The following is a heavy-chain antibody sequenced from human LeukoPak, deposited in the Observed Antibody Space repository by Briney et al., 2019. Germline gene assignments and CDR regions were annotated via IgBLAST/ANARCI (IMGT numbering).Heavy chain of an antibody. D-gene: IGHD6-13*01. J-gene: IGHJ4*02. CDR3: ARDYSSSWYRFFDY. CDR2: ISAYNGNT. CDR1: GYTFTSYG. Sequence: ASVKVSCKASGYTFTSYGISWVRQAPGQGLEWMGWISAYNGNTNYAQKLQGRVTMTTDTSTSTAYMELRSLRSDDTAVYYRARDYSSSWYRFFDYWGQGTLVTVSS. V-gene: IGHV1-18*01.